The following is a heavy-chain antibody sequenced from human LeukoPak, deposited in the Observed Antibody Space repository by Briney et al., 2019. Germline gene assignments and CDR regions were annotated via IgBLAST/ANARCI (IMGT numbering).Heavy chain of an antibody. CDR3: ARDGSGAGTAYYYYMDV. CDR1: GGSINSVDYY. Sequence: TLSLTSTVSGGSINSVDYYWRWIGQPPGKGLEWIGYVYYSGSTYYNPSLKSRVTISVDTSKNQFSLKLSSVTAADTAVYYCARDGSGAGTAYYYYMDVWGKGTTVTVSS. CDR2: VYYSGST. J-gene: IGHJ6*03. V-gene: IGHV4-30-4*08. D-gene: IGHD6-19*01.